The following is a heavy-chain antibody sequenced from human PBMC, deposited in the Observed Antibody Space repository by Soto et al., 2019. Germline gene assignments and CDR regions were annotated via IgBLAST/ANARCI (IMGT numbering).Heavy chain of an antibody. J-gene: IGHJ4*02. D-gene: IGHD1-26*01. V-gene: IGHV4-59*12. CDR2: IYYSGST. CDR3: ARDHSGSYYAY. CDR1: GGSFSGYY. Sequence: SETLSLTCAVYGGSFSGYYWSWIRQPPGKGLEWIGYIYYSGSTNYNPSLKSRVTISVDTSKNQFSLKLSSVTAADTAVYYCARDHSGSYYAYWGQGTLVTVSS.